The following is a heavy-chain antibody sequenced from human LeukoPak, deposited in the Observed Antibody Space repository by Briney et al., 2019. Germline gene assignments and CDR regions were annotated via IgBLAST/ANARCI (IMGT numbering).Heavy chain of an antibody. D-gene: IGHD1-26*01. Sequence: ASVKVSCKASGYTFTGYYMHWVRQAPGQGLEWMGWINPNSGGTNYAQKFQGRVTMTRDTSISTAYMELSRLRSDDTAVYYCARVKGVSGSYFFPDYWDQGTLVTVSS. J-gene: IGHJ4*02. CDR1: GYTFTGYY. CDR2: INPNSGGT. CDR3: ARVKGVSGSYFFPDY. V-gene: IGHV1-2*02.